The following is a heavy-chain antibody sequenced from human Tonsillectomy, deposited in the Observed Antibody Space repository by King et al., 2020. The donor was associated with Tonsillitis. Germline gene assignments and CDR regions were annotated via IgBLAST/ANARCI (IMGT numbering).Heavy chain of an antibody. CDR2: IYYTGST. D-gene: IGHD4-17*01. Sequence: QLQESGPGLVKPSETLSLTCTVSGGSMSSYYWSWIRQPPGKGLEWIGSIYYTGSTNYSPSLKSRVTISGDTSTNQFPLTLSFITASDTAVHYCARRMTTVTPDYYYYYGMDVWGQGTTVTVSS. J-gene: IGHJ6*02. CDR1: GGSMSSYY. CDR3: ARRMTTVTPDYYYYYGMDV. V-gene: IGHV4-59*01.